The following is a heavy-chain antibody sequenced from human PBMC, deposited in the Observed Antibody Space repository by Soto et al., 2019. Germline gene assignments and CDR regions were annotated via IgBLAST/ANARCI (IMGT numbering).Heavy chain of an antibody. CDR3: ARVGCSGGNCYPVAYYYYIDV. V-gene: IGHV4-59*01. D-gene: IGHD2-15*01. Sequence: QVQLQESGPGLVKPSETLSLTCTVSGGSISSDYWSWIRQPPGKGLEWIGYIYYSGSTTYNPSLTSRITTSVDTSKNQSSLKLSSVTAADTAVYYWARVGCSGGNCYPVAYYYYIDVWGKGTRVTVSS. CDR1: GGSISSDY. J-gene: IGHJ6*03. CDR2: IYYSGST.